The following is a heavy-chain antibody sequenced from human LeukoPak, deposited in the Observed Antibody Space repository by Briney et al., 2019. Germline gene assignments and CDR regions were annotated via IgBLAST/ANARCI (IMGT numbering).Heavy chain of an antibody. D-gene: IGHD3-16*02. CDR3: ARGTAGYHSSYFDY. CDR1: GFTLSRYW. V-gene: IGHV3-74*01. J-gene: IGHJ4*02. CDR2: IEPDGSRI. Sequence: GGSLRLSCAASGFTLSRYWMHWVRQVPGKGLVWVSRIEPDGSRITYADSLKGRFTISRDNAENTLYLQMNSLRAEDTAVYYCARGTAGYHSSYFDYWGQGTLVTVSS.